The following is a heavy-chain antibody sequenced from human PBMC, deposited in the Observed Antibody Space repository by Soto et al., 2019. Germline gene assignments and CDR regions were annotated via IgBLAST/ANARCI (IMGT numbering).Heavy chain of an antibody. CDR3: VRTSLVVAVATREDF. V-gene: IGHV3-74*01. J-gene: IGHJ4*02. D-gene: IGHD2-15*01. Sequence: EVQLVESGGGLVQPGASLRLSCAASGFTFSNYCMHWVRQAPGKGLVWVSRIDSDGSRITYADFVKGRFTISRDNAKNTVYLHMNSLTAEDTAVYYCVRTSLVVAVATREDFWGQGTLVTVSS. CDR2: IDSDGSRI. CDR1: GFTFSNYC.